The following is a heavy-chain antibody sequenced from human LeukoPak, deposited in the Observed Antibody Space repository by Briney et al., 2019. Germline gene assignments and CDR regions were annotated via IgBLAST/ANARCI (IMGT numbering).Heavy chain of an antibody. CDR3: ARLTTVTKGSTNDY. J-gene: IGHJ4*02. V-gene: IGHV3-21*01. CDR2: ISSSSSYI. CDR1: GFTFSSYS. D-gene: IGHD4-17*01. Sequence: GGSLRLSCAASGFTFSSYSTNWVRQAPGKGLEWVSSISSSSSYIYYADSVKGRFTISRDNAKNSLYLQMNSLRAEDTAVYYCARLTTVTKGSTNDYWGQGTLVTVSS.